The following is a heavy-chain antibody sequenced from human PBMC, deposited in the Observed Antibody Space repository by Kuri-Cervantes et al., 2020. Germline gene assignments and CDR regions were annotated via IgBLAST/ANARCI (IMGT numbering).Heavy chain of an antibody. CDR3: ARDLRSKWELLYYYGMDV. Sequence: GESLKISCAASGLTFSSYWMHWVRQAPGKGLVWVSRINSDGSSTSYADSVKGRFTISRDNAKNTLYLQMNSLRAEDTAVYYCARDLRSKWELLYYYGMDVWGQGTTVTVSS. J-gene: IGHJ6*02. D-gene: IGHD1-26*01. CDR1: GLTFSSYW. V-gene: IGHV3-74*01. CDR2: INSDGSST.